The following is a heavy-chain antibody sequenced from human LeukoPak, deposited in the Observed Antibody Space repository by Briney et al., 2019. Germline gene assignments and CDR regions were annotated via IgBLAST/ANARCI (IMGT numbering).Heavy chain of an antibody. CDR2: ISSDGSNK. CDR1: GFTFSSYG. V-gene: IGHV3-30*18. Sequence: GGSLRLSCAASGFTFSSYGMHWVRQAPGKGPEWVALISSDGSNKYYADSVKGRLTISRDNSKNTLYLQMHSLRAEDTAVYYCAKEGAYTVPRGFDYWGQGTLVTVSS. CDR3: AKEGAYTVPRGFDY. D-gene: IGHD4-11*01. J-gene: IGHJ4*02.